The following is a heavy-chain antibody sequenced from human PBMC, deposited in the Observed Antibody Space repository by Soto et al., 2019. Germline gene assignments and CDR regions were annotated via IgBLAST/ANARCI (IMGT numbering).Heavy chain of an antibody. CDR2: ISSSGSTI. D-gene: IGHD3-9*01. CDR1: GFTFSSYE. J-gene: IGHJ5*02. Sequence: GALRLSCAASGFTFSSYEMNWVRQAPGKGLEWVSYISSSGSTIYYADSVKGRFTISRDNAKNSLYLQMNSLRAEDTAVYYCAREWFVGKAYDTWGQGTLVTVSS. CDR3: AREWFVGKAYDT. V-gene: IGHV3-48*03.